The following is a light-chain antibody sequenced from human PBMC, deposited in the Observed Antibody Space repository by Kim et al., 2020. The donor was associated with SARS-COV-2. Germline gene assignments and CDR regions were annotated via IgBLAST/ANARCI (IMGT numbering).Light chain of an antibody. Sequence: SASVGNSVTNTRQTSQDSNNYLNWYQQKPEKAYKLQIYCVSNLETGVPSRFSGSRSGTDFTLTISSLQPEDSAIYYCKQYDNLPYTFGQETKLE. V-gene: IGKV1-33*01. CDR2: CVS. CDR1: QDSNNY. J-gene: IGKJ2*01. CDR3: KQYDNLPYT.